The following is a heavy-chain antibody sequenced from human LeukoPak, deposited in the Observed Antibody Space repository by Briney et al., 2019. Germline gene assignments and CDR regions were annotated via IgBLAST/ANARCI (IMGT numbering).Heavy chain of an antibody. J-gene: IGHJ3*02. CDR1: GFTFSRYW. CDR2: IKQDGSEK. CDR3: AGGAGWTSDM. V-gene: IGHV3-7*01. D-gene: IGHD6-19*01. Sequence: GGSLRLSCAASGFTFSRYWMNWVRQAPGKGLEWLANIKQDGSEKYYVDSVKGRFTISRDNAQNLVYLQLNSLRADDTAVYCCAGGAGWTSDMWGQGTLVIVSS.